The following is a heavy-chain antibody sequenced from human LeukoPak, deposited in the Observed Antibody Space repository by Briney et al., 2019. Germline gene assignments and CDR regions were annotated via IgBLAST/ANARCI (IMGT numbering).Heavy chain of an antibody. J-gene: IGHJ4*02. CDR1: GGSISSSSYY. V-gene: IGHV4-39*01. Sequence: SETLSLTCTVSGGSISSSSYYWGWIRQPPGKGLEWIGSIYYSGSTYYNPSLKSRATISVDTSKNQFSLKLSSVTAADTAVYYCASERYYDILTGYFGEYYFDYWGQGTLVTVSS. CDR3: ASERYYDILTGYFGEYYFDY. CDR2: IYYSGST. D-gene: IGHD3-9*01.